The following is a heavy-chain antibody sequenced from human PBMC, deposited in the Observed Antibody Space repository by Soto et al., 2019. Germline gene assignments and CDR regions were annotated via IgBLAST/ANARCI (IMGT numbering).Heavy chain of an antibody. V-gene: IGHV4-31*03. Sequence: PSETLSLTCTVSGGSISSGGYYWSWIRQHPGKGLEWIGYIYYSGSTYYNPSLKSRVTISVDTSKNQFSLKLSSVTAADTAVYYCARRGGGLTKFDYWGQGTLVTVS. D-gene: IGHD3-10*01. CDR1: GGSISSGGYY. CDR2: IYYSGST. J-gene: IGHJ4*02. CDR3: ARRGGGLTKFDY.